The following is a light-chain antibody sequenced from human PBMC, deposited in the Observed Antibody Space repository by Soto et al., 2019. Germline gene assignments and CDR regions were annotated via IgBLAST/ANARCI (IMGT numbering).Light chain of an antibody. CDR3: QQYGSSPLT. Sequence: EIVLTQSPGTLSLSPGERTTLSCRASQTVSRNYLDWYQQKPGQAPRLLIYGASSRATGIPDRFSGSGSGTDFTRTISRLEPEDVAVYYCQQYGSSPLTFGGGTKVEIK. V-gene: IGKV3-20*01. CDR1: QTVSRNY. CDR2: GAS. J-gene: IGKJ4*01.